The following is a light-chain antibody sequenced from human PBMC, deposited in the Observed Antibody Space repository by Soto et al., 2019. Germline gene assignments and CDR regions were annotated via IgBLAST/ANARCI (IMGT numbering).Light chain of an antibody. V-gene: IGKV1-5*01. CDR3: QQFNSYPIT. Sequence: IPMTQFPSTLSESXGDRVTINCRACMSISSLLAGYQQKPGKAPKLXXYEASSWESGGPSRFSGSGSATEFTRTIGGRQPDDFATYYGQQFNSYPITFGQGTRLEIK. CDR1: MSISSL. J-gene: IGKJ5*01. CDR2: EAS.